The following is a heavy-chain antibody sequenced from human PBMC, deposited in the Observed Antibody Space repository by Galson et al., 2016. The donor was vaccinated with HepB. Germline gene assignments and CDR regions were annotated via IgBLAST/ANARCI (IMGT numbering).Heavy chain of an antibody. J-gene: IGHJ4*02. V-gene: IGHV3-23*01. CDR3: AKGWSGPDS. D-gene: IGHD3-3*01. CDR2: ISSTSHST. CDR1: GFTFSTSA. Sequence: LRLSCAASGFTFSTSAMSWVRQAPGQGLEWVSAISSTSHSTYYADSVKGRFTISRDNAKNTLFMQMDSLKIDDTAVYYCAKGWSGPDSWGQGTLVTVSS.